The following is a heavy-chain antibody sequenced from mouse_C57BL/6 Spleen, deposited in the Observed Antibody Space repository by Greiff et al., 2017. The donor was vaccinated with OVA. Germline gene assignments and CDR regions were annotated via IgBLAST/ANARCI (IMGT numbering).Heavy chain of an antibody. J-gene: IGHJ1*03. Sequence: QVQLQQSGAELVKPGASVKLSCKASGYTFTSYWMQWVKQRPGQGLEWIGEIDPSDSYTNYNQKFKGKATLTVDTSSSTAYMQLSSLTSEDSAVYYCARKTMITHWYFDVWGTGTTVTVSS. D-gene: IGHD2-4*01. CDR3: ARKTMITHWYFDV. V-gene: IGHV1-50*01. CDR2: IDPSDSYT. CDR1: GYTFTSYW.